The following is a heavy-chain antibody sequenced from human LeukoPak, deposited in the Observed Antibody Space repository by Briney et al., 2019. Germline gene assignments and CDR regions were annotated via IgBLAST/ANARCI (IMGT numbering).Heavy chain of an antibody. Sequence: GGSLRLSCAASGFTFSSYGMHWVRQAPGKGLEWVAVIWYDGSNKYYADSVKGRFTISRDNSKNTLYLQMNSLRAEDTAVYYCARAFAGRQQLVPFDYWSQGTLVTVSS. J-gene: IGHJ4*02. D-gene: IGHD6-13*01. V-gene: IGHV3-33*01. CDR2: IWYDGSNK. CDR1: GFTFSSYG. CDR3: ARAFAGRQQLVPFDY.